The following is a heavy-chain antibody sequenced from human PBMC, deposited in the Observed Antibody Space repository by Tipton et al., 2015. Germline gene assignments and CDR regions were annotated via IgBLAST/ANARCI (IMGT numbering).Heavy chain of an antibody. CDR1: GFTFFSYG. CDR2: ISYYGSHK. D-gene: IGHD4-17*01. J-gene: IGHJ4*02. CDR3: AKDLRPTVTTYYSGSDYFDS. V-gene: IGHV3-30*18. Sequence: SLRLSCEASGFTFFSYGMHWVRQAPGKGLEWVAVISYYGSHKYYADSVKGRFTISRDNSKNTLYLQMNSLRGDDTAIYYCAKDLRPTVTTYYSGSDYFDSWGQGTLVTVSS.